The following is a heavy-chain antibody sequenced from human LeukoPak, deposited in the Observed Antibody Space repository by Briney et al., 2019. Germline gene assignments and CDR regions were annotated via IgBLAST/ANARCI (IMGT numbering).Heavy chain of an antibody. V-gene: IGHV4-59*01. CDR1: GGSINNYY. D-gene: IGHD2-8*01. J-gene: IGHJ5*02. CDR3: ARDTGGHMLYTFDP. Sequence: SETLSLTCTLSGGSINNYYWSWIRQPPGKGLEWIGYIYYSGSTNYNPSLKSRVTISVDTSKNQFSLKLSSVTAADTAVYYCARDTGGHMLYTFDPWGQGTLVTVSS. CDR2: IYYSGST.